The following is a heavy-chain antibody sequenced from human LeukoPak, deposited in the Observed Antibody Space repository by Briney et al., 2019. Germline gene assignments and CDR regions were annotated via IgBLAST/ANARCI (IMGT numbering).Heavy chain of an antibody. J-gene: IGHJ4*02. CDR2: IYYTGST. V-gene: IGHV4-59*08. CDR1: GGSISSYY. D-gene: IGHD2-15*01. Sequence: SETLSVTCTVSGGSISSYYWSWIWQPPGNGLEYIGYIYYTGSTNYNPSLKSRVTISVDTSKNQFSLKLSSVTAADTAVYYCARHPGYCSGGSCSVFDYWGQGILVTVSS. CDR3: ARHPGYCSGGSCSVFDY.